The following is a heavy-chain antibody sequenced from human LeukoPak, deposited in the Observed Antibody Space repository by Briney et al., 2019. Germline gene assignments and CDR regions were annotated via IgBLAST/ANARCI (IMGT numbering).Heavy chain of an antibody. D-gene: IGHD2-2*03. J-gene: IGHJ5*02. Sequence: GGSLRLSCAASGFTFSIYSMNWVRQAPGRGLEWVSSISSSRKNIYYADSEKGRFTISRYDAKNSLSLQMNILRAEDTAVYYCARDLDIVVVPASWFYPWGQGTLVTVSS. CDR3: ARDLDIVVVPASWFYP. V-gene: IGHV3-21*01. CDR1: GFTFSIYS. CDR2: ISSSRKNI.